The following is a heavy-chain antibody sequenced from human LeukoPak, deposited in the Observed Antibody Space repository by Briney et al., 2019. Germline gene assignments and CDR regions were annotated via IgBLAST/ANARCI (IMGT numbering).Heavy chain of an antibody. CDR2: IEGDGSQT. V-gene: IGHV3-7*01. CDR1: GLTFSKTW. Sequence: GGPLRLLCETCGLTFSKTWMRWVRQAPGRGGEGVADIEGDGSQTYHVDSVITRFADYRDNAQNILFLQMSNLRDDDSAVYYCATNVKWVAGDVWGQGPTVTVSS. CDR3: ATNVKWVAGDV. J-gene: IGHJ6*02. D-gene: IGHD6-19*01.